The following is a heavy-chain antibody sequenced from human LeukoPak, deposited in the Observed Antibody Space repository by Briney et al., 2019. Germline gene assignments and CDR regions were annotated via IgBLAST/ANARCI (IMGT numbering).Heavy chain of an antibody. CDR2: IYTSGST. D-gene: IGHD4-23*01. J-gene: IGHJ4*02. Sequence: SETLSLTCTVSGVSISSYYWSWIRQPAGKGLEWIGRIYTSGSTNYNPSLKSRVTMSVDTSKNQFSLKLSSVTAADTAVYYCASGYYGGNSLDYWGQGTLVTVSS. CDR3: ASGYYGGNSLDY. CDR1: GVSISSYY. V-gene: IGHV4-4*07.